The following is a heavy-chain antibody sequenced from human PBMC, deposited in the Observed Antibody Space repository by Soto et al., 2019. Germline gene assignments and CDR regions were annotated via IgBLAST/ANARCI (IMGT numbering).Heavy chain of an antibody. Sequence: EMPLVESGGGLVQPGESLRLSCAASGFTCSAYSMNWVRQAPGKGLEWISYITASSATIYYAASVKGRFTISRDNAKNSLDLQMSSLREGDTAVYYCARDNGMSGAFDPGGQGTLVTVAS. V-gene: IGHV3-48*02. CDR2: ITASSATI. CDR1: GFTCSAYS. CDR3: ARDNGMSGAFDP. J-gene: IGHJ5*02.